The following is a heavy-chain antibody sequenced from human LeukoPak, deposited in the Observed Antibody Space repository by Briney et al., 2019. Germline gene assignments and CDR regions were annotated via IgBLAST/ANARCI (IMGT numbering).Heavy chain of an antibody. CDR2: ISRDGSNT. J-gene: IGHJ6*03. CDR3: AREWDLPGAYYMDV. Sequence: GGSLRLSCAASEFTFSTYWMRWVRQAPGKGLVWVSCISRDGSNTFYAGSVKGRFTISRDNAKNTLYLQMNSLRGDDTAVYYCAREWDLPGAYYMDVWGKGTTVTVSS. V-gene: IGHV3-74*01. CDR1: EFTFSTYW. D-gene: IGHD1-26*01.